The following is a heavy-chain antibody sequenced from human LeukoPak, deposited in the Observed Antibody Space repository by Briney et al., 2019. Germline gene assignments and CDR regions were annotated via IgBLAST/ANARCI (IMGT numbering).Heavy chain of an antibody. CDR3: ARWDGGNYFDY. CDR2: IYSGGST. D-gene: IGHD1-26*01. V-gene: IGHV3-66*01. Sequence: GGSLRLSCAASGFTVSSNYMSWVRQAPGKGLEWVSVIYSGGSTYYADSVKGRFTISRDNSKNTLYLQMNSLRAEDTAVYYCARWDGGNYFDYWGQGTLVTVSS. CDR1: GFTVSSNY. J-gene: IGHJ4*02.